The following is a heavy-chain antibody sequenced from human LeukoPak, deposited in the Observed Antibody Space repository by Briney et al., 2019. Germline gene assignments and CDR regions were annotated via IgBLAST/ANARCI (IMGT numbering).Heavy chain of an antibody. Sequence: ASVKVSCKTSGYTFSSHGISWVRQAPGQGLEWMGWISAYDGDTNYAQKLQGRITMTTDTSTSTAYMERRSLRSDDTAVYYCARDSAGIASAGTGDAFDIWGQGTMVTVSS. CDR3: ARDSAGIASAGTGDAFDI. D-gene: IGHD6-13*01. CDR1: GYTFSSHG. V-gene: IGHV1-18*01. CDR2: ISAYDGDT. J-gene: IGHJ3*02.